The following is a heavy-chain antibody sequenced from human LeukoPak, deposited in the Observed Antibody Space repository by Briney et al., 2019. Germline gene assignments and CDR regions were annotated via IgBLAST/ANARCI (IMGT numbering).Heavy chain of an antibody. CDR3: ARGGFWSGYYSPDY. V-gene: IGHV4-34*01. CDR1: GGSFSGYY. J-gene: IGHJ4*02. Sequence: SETLSLTCAVYGGSFSGYYWSWIRQPPGKGLEWIGEINHSGSTNYNPSLKSRVTISVDTSKNQFSLKLSSVTAADTAVYYCARGGFWSGYYSPDYWGQGTLVTVSS. D-gene: IGHD3-3*01. CDR2: INHSGST.